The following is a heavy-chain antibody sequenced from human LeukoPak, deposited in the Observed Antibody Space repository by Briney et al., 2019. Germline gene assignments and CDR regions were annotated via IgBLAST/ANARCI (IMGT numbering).Heavy chain of an antibody. CDR1: GFTFTSSA. J-gene: IGHJ4*02. Sequence: GTSVKVSCKASGFTFTSSAMQWVRQARGQRLEWIGWIVVGSGNTNYAQKFQERVTITRDMSTSTAYMELSSLRSEDTAVYYCAAAPYYYDSSGYYPFDYWGQGTLVTVPS. V-gene: IGHV1-58*02. CDR2: IVVGSGNT. D-gene: IGHD3-22*01. CDR3: AAAPYYYDSSGYYPFDY.